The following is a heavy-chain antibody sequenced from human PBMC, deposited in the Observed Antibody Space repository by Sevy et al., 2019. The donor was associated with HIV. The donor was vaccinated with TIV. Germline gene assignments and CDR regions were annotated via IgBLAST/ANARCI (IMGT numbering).Heavy chain of an antibody. J-gene: IGHJ4*02. V-gene: IGHV4-59*01. CDR3: ARGSATDYFDY. D-gene: IGHD5-12*01. CDR2: IYYSGST. Sequence: SETLSLTCTVSGGSISSYYWSWIRQPPGKGLEWIGYIYYSGSTNYNPSLKSRVTISVDTSKNQLSLKLSSVTAADTAVYYCARGSATDYFDYWGQGTLVTVSS. CDR1: GGSISSYY.